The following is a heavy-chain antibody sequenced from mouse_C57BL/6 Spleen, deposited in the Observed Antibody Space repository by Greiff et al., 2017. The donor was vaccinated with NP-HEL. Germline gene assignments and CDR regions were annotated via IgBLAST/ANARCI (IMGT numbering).Heavy chain of an antibody. CDR2: INPNNGGT. V-gene: IGHV1-26*01. Sequence: EVQLQQSGPELVKPGASVKISCKASGYTFTDYYMNWVKQSHGKSLEWIGDINPNNGGTSYNQKFKGKATLTVDKSSSTAYMELRSLTSEDSAVYYCAESSYGNYGWFAYWGQGTLVTVSA. CDR1: GYTFTDYY. J-gene: IGHJ3*01. D-gene: IGHD2-10*01. CDR3: AESSYGNYGWFAY.